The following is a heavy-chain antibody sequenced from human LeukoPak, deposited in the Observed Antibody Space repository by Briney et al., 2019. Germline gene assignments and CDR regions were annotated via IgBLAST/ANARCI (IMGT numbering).Heavy chain of an antibody. D-gene: IGHD2-15*01. J-gene: IGHJ5*02. CDR2: INPNSGGT. CDR1: GYTFTGYY. Sequence: ASVKVSCKASGYTFTGYYMHWVRQAPGQGLEWMGWINPNSGGTNYAQKFQGWVTMTRDTSISTAYMELSRLRSDDTAVYYCVRGGYCSGGSCYPPRYNWFDPWGQGTLVTVSS. CDR3: VRGGYCSGGSCYPPRYNWFDP. V-gene: IGHV1-2*04.